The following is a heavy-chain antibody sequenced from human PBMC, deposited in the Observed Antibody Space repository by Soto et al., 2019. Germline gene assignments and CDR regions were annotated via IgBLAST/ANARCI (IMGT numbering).Heavy chain of an antibody. D-gene: IGHD3-3*01. Sequence: QVQLVESGGGVVQPGRSLRLSCAASGFTFSAFGMHWVRQAPGKGLEWVAVISNDGNSEHYADSVKGRFTISRDNSKNTFSLQMNSLSVEDTSVYYCAKTITTVGVSSTGRGALLDNWGQGILVSVSS. CDR2: ISNDGNSE. J-gene: IGHJ4*02. CDR1: GFTFSAFG. CDR3: AKTITTVGVSSTGRGALLDN. V-gene: IGHV3-30*18.